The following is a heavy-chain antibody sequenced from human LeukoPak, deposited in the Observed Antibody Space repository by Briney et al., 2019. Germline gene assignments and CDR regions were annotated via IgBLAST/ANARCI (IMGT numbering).Heavy chain of an antibody. CDR1: GFTFSHYW. V-gene: IGHV3-7*03. CDR3: ARHGDFCFDN. Sequence: PGGSLRLSCVVSGFTFSHYWMNWVCQAPGKGLEYVAYINPDGSEKNCVDSVKGRFSISRDNAQNTLFLQMNSLRAEDTALYYCARHGDFCFDNWGQGTPVTVS. J-gene: IGHJ4*02. D-gene: IGHD4-17*01. CDR2: INPDGSEK.